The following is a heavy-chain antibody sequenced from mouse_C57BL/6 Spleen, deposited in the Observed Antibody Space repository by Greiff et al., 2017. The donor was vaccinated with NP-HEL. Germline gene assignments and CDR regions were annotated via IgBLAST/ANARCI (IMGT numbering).Heavy chain of an antibody. CDR2: IHPNSGST. CDR1: GYTFTSYW. CDR3: ARDGSSFYAMDY. D-gene: IGHD1-1*01. Sequence: QVQLQQSGAELVKPGASVKLSCKASGYTFTSYWMHWVKQRPGQGLEWIGMIHPNSGSTNYNEKFKSKATLTVDKSSSTAYMQLSSLTSEDSAVYYCARDGSSFYAMDYWGQGTSVTVSS. J-gene: IGHJ4*01. V-gene: IGHV1-64*01.